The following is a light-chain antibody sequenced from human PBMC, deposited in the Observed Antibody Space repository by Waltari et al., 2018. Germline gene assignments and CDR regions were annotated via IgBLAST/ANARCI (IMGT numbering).Light chain of an antibody. CDR2: DVS. J-gene: IGLJ3*02. CDR1: SSDVGFYNY. Sequence: QSALTQPASVSGSPRQSITISCTGTSSDVGFYNYVSWYQQHPGKASKLMIYDVSERPSGVSNRFSGSKSGNTASLTISGLQAEDEADYYCNSYAGSSSWVFGGGTKLTVL. CDR3: NSYAGSSSWV. V-gene: IGLV2-14*01.